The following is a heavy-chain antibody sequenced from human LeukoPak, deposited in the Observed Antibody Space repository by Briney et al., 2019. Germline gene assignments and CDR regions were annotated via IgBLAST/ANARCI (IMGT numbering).Heavy chain of an antibody. J-gene: IGHJ6*02. Sequence: ASVKVSCKSSGYTFTSYGISWVRQAPGQGLEWMGWISAYNGNTNYAQKLQGRVTMTPDTSTSTAYMELRSLRSDDTAVYYCARVQGYYGSGSYYTDYYYYGMDVWGQGTTVTVSS. CDR2: ISAYNGNT. CDR1: GYTFTSYG. V-gene: IGHV1-18*01. CDR3: ARVQGYYGSGSYYTDYYYYGMDV. D-gene: IGHD3-10*01.